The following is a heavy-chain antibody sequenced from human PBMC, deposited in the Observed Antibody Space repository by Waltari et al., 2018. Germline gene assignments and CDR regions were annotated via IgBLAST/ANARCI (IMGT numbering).Heavy chain of an antibody. CDR3: ARVSRRTYRSPVPGRHYYYGMDV. D-gene: IGHD1-1*01. CDR1: GFTFSSFW. J-gene: IGHJ6*02. V-gene: IGHV3-74*03. Sequence: EEQLVESGGGLVQPGDSLRLSCAASGFTFSSFWMNWVRQAPGRGPRVVARISTDASDTTYADSVKGRFTISRDNARNTLYLQMNRLRAEDTAVYFCARVSRRTYRSPVPGRHYYYGMDVWGQGTTVTVSS. CDR2: ISTDASDT.